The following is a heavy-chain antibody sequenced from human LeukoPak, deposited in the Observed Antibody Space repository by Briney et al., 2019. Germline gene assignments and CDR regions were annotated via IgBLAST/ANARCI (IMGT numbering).Heavy chain of an antibody. CDR2: INGAGSSI. Sequence: GGSLRLSWAASGFTFSSYWMHWVRQTPGKGLVWVSRINGAGSSISYADSVKGRVTISRDNAKNTLYLQMNSLRAEDTAVYYCARGGDYKNDYWGQGTLVTVSS. J-gene: IGHJ4*02. D-gene: IGHD4-17*01. V-gene: IGHV3-74*01. CDR1: GFTFSSYW. CDR3: ARGGDYKNDY.